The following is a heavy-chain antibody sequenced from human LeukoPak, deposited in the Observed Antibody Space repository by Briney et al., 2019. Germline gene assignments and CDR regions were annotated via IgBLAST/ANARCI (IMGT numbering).Heavy chain of an antibody. V-gene: IGHV3-30*18. CDR2: ISYDGSNK. J-gene: IGHJ3*02. CDR1: GFTFSSYG. CDR3: AKFGYDSGGPDAFDI. D-gene: IGHD3-22*01. Sequence: PGGSLRLSCAASGFTFSSYGMHWVRQAPGKGLEWVAVISYDGSNKYYADSVKGRFTISRDNSKNTLYLQMNSLRAEDTAVYYCAKFGYDSGGPDAFDIWGQGTMVTVSS.